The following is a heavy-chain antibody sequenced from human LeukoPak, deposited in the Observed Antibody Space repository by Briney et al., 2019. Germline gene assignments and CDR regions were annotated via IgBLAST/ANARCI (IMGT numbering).Heavy chain of an antibody. V-gene: IGHV4-59*01. J-gene: IGHJ4*02. D-gene: IGHD3-10*01. CDR3: ARSNGSGSYNLNDS. Sequence: SETLSLTCTVSGASISSYYWSWIRQPPGKGLELIGYIGYSCSISGSTNYNPSLKSRVIMSVATSKNQFSLKLSSVTAADTAVSYCARSNGSGSYNLNDSWGQGTLVTVSS. CDR1: GASISSYY. CDR2: IGYSCSISGST.